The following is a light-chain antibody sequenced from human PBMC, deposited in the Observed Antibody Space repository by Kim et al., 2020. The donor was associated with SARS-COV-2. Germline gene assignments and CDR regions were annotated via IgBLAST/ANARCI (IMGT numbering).Light chain of an antibody. Sequence: SASVGDRVTITCRASQSISGLLGWYQQKPGKAPKLLIYKTSTLESGVPSRFGGSGSGTEFPLTISSLQPDDFATYYCQQYDYYRTFGQGTKVDIK. J-gene: IGKJ1*01. CDR2: KTS. CDR1: QSISGL. V-gene: IGKV1-5*03. CDR3: QQYDYYRT.